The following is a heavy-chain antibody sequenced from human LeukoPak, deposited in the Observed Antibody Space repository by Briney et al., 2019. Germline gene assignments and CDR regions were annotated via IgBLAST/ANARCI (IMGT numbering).Heavy chain of an antibody. CDR3: ARDVPSGSFYGGIDY. CDR2: INAGNGNT. CDR1: GYTFTSYA. D-gene: IGHD1-26*01. J-gene: IGHJ4*02. V-gene: IGHV1-3*01. Sequence: ASVKVSCKASGYTFTSYAMHWVRQAPGQRLEWMGWINAGNGNTKYSQKFQGRVTITRDTSASTAYMELSSLRSEDTAVYYCARDVPSGSFYGGIDYWGQGTLVTVSS.